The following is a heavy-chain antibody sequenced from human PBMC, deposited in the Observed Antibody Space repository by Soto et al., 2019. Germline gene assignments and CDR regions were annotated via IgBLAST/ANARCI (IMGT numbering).Heavy chain of an antibody. CDR3: ARVRYDSSGYYNWFDP. J-gene: IGHJ5*02. CDR2: IYYSGST. D-gene: IGHD3-22*01. V-gene: IGHV4-59*01. Sequence: PSETICVTRSVADGKSVGYGGSWIRKKTGKGLEWIGYIYYSGSTNYNPSLKSRVTISVDTSKNQFSLKLSSVTAADTAVYYCARVRYDSSGYYNWFDPWGQGTLVTVS. CDR1: DGKSVGYG.